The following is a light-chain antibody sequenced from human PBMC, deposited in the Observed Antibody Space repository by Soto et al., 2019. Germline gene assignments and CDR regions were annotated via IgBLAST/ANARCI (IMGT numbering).Light chain of an antibody. V-gene: IGLV3-1*01. CDR2: QEN. Sequence: SYELTQPPSVSVSPGQAASITCSGDKLGDKYSCWYQQKPGQSPVLVIYQENKRPSGIPERFSGSNSGNTATLTISGTQAMDEADYYCQAWDSSVVFGGGTKLTVL. J-gene: IGLJ3*02. CDR3: QAWDSSVV. CDR1: KLGDKY.